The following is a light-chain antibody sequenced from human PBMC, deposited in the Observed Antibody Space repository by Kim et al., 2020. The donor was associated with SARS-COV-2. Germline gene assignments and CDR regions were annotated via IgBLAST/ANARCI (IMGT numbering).Light chain of an antibody. V-gene: IGKV1-39*01. Sequence: ASVGDRGTITCRARQSISSYLNWYQQKPGKAPKLLIYAASSLQSGVPSRFSGSGSGTDFTLTISSLQPEDFATYYCQQSYSTPRTFGGGTKVDIK. J-gene: IGKJ4*01. CDR3: QQSYSTPRT. CDR2: AAS. CDR1: QSISSY.